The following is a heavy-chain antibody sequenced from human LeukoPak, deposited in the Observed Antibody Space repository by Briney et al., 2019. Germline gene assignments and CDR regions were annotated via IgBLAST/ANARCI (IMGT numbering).Heavy chain of an antibody. Sequence: SGPTLVNPTQTLTLTCTFSGFSLSTSGMCVSWIRQPPGKALEWLARIDWDDDKYYSTSLKTRLTISKDTSKNQVVLTMTNMDPVDTATYYCARIISCGSRSYYDYWGQGTLVTVSS. CDR1: GFSLSTSGMC. V-gene: IGHV2-70*11. CDR3: ARIISCGSRSYYDY. J-gene: IGHJ4*02. CDR2: IDWDDDK. D-gene: IGHD3-10*01.